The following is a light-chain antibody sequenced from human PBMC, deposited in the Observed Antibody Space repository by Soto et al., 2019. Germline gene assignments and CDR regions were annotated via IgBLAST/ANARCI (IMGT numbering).Light chain of an antibody. CDR2: IAS. J-gene: IGKJ5*01. V-gene: IGKV4-1*01. CDR3: QQLDSMPIT. Sequence: IVMTQSPDSLAVSLGERATINCKSSQSLFYSYNNYNYLAWYQQKPGEAPKLLISIASILQSGVPSRFSGSGSGTDFVLTISSLQPEDSATYYCQQLDSMPITFGQGTRLEIK. CDR1: QSLFYSYNNYNY.